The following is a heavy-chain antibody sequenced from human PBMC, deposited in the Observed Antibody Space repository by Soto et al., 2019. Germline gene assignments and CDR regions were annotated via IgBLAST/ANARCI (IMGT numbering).Heavy chain of an antibody. CDR1: GYSFTNYL. CDR3: ARHARLVVAGTQRWFDP. V-gene: IGHV5-51*01. D-gene: IGHD6-19*01. J-gene: IGHJ5*02. CDR2: IYPGDSDT. Sequence: GESLKISCKCSGYSFTNYLIAYVRQAPGKGLEWFGIIYPGDSDTRYSTSFQGQVTISADKSISTAYLQWSSLKASDSAIYFCARHARLVVAGTQRWFDPWGQGTLVTVSS.